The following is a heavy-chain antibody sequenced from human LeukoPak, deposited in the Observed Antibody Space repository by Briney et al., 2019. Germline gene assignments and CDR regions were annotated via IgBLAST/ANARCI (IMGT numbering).Heavy chain of an antibody. J-gene: IGHJ5*02. D-gene: IGHD5-12*01. CDR1: GGSISSSGYY. CDR3: ARGGYSGYEPVWFDP. Sequence: PSETLSLTCTVSGGSISSSGYYWGWIRQPPGKGLEWIGSIYYSGITYDNPSLKSRVTISVDTSKNQFSLKLSSVTAADTAVYYCARGGYSGYEPVWFDPWGQGTLVTVSS. V-gene: IGHV4-39*07. CDR2: IYYSGIT.